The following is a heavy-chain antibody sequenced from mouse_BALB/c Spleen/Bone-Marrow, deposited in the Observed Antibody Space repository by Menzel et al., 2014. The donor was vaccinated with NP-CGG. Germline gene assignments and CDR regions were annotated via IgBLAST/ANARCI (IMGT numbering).Heavy chain of an antibody. CDR3: ARHAYYDQTEVSFVY. V-gene: IGHV5-9-2*01. D-gene: IGHD2-4*01. CDR2: ISGGGSYT. CDR1: GFTFSNYG. Sequence: VKVEESGGGLVKSGGSLKLSCAASGFTFSNYGMSWVRQTPEKRLEWVATISGGGSYTFYSDSVKGRFTISRDNAKNNLYLQLSSLRSEDTALYYCARHAYYDQTEVSFVYWGQGTLVTVSA. J-gene: IGHJ3*01.